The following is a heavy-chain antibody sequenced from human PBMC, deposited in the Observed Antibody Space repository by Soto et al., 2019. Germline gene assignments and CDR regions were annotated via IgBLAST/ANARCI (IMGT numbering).Heavy chain of an antibody. J-gene: IGHJ4*02. CDR2: TYYRSKWYN. D-gene: IGHD1-1*01. Sequence: QTLTLTCGISGQSVSSNTDDWNWIRQSPSRGLEWLGRTYYRSKWYNDYAVSVKSRITINPDTSKNQFSLQLNSVTPEDTAVYYCARTSGTYAHLDYCGQGTLVTVAS. CDR3: ARTSGTYAHLDY. V-gene: IGHV6-1*01. CDR1: GQSVSSNTDD.